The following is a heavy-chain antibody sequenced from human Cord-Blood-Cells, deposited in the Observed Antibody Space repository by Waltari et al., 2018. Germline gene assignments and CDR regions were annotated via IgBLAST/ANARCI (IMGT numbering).Heavy chain of an antibody. J-gene: IGHJ5*02. CDR2: ISYDGSNK. Sequence: QVQLVESGGGVVQPGRSLRLSCAASGFPFSSHGMHWVRQAPGKGLEWVAVISYDGSNKYYADSVKGRFTISRDNSKNTLYLQMNSLRAEDTAVYYCAKGVFGVVNWFDPWGQGTLVTVSS. CDR1: GFPFSSHG. V-gene: IGHV3-30*18. CDR3: AKGVFGVVNWFDP. D-gene: IGHD3-3*01.